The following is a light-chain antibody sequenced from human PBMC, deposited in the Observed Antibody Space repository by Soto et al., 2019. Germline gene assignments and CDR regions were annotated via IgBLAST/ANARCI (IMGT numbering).Light chain of an antibody. CDR2: EVS. Sequence: QSVLTQPASVSGSPGQSVTISCTGTSGDIGRYKFVSWFQQHPGKAPKVIIYEVSQRPSGVPDRFSGSKSGNTASLTVSGLQAEDEADYYCSSNTGNNNFVVFGGGTKLTVL. CDR1: SGDIGRYKF. CDR3: SSNTGNNNFVV. J-gene: IGLJ2*01. V-gene: IGLV2-8*01.